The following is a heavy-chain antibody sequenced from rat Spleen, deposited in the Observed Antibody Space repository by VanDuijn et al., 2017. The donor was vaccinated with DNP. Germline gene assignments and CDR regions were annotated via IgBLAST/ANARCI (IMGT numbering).Heavy chain of an antibody. CDR3: VISRGDYFDY. D-gene: IGHD3-8*01. V-gene: IGHV5-19*01. CDR1: GFTFSNYG. Sequence: EVQLVESGGGLVQPGRSLKLSCAASGFTFSNYGMHWIRQAPTKGLEWVASISNTGDSTYYSDSVKGRFSISRDNTKSTLYLQMDSLRSEDTATYYCVISRGDYFDYWGQGVMVTVSS. J-gene: IGHJ2*01. CDR2: ISNTGDST.